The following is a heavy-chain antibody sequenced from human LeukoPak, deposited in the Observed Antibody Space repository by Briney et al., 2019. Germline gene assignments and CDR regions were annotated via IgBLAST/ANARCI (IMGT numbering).Heavy chain of an antibody. CDR2: IYHSGST. Sequence: SETLSLTCAVSGYSICSDYYWGWSRQPPGKGLEWIGNIYHSGSTYYSPSLKSRVTISVDTSKNQFSLKLSSVTAADTAVYYCARLDCSSTSCYGGYNWFDPWGQGTLVTVSS. J-gene: IGHJ5*02. D-gene: IGHD2-2*01. V-gene: IGHV4-38-2*01. CDR1: GYSICSDYY. CDR3: ARLDCSSTSCYGGYNWFDP.